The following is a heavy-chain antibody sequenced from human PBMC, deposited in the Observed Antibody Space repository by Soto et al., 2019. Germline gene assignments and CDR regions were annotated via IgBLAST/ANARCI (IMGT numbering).Heavy chain of an antibody. D-gene: IGHD6-13*01. J-gene: IGHJ4*02. CDR2: IKQDGSEK. CDR1: GFTFSSYW. V-gene: IGHV3-7*05. Sequence: GGSLRLSCAASGFTFSSYWMSWVRQAPGKGLEWVANIKQDGSEKYYVDSVKGRFTISRDNAKNSLYLQMNSLRAEDTAVYYCARLRGSWYSFYFDYRGQGTLVTVSS. CDR3: ARLRGSWYSFYFDY.